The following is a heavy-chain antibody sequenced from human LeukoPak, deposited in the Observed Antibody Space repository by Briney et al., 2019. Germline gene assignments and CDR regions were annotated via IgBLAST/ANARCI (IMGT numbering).Heavy chain of an antibody. CDR2: IYPRDSDT. J-gene: IGHJ6*02. V-gene: IGHV5-51*01. CDR3: ARRRDSMDI. D-gene: IGHD5-24*01. CDR1: GYSFNSYW. Sequence: PGESLKISCRGSGYSFNSYWIGWVRQMPGKGLEWMGTIYPRDSDTRYSPSFQGQVTISVDKSTTTAYLQWSSLKASDTAMYYCARRRDSMDIWGQGTTVTVSS.